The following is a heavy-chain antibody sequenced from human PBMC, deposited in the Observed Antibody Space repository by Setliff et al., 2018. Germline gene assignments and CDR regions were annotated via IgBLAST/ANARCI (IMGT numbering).Heavy chain of an antibody. Sequence: PGGSLRLSCGTSGSTFDVSGMSWVRQAPGKGLEWVSSINWSGGSRAYADSVKGRFTISRDNAKNSLDLQMDSLRGEDTAVYYCVRDQDYYGMDVWGQGTTVTVSS. V-gene: IGHV3-20*04. CDR3: VRDQDYYGMDV. J-gene: IGHJ6*02. CDR2: INWSGGSR. CDR1: GSTFDVSG.